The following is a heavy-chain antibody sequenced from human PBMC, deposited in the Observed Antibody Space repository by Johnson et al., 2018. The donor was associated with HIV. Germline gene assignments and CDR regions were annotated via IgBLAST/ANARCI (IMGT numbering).Heavy chain of an antibody. Sequence: VESGGDLIQPGGSLRLSCAASGFTVSSTYMSWVRQAPGKGLEWLSVLYSDGRTYYADSVKGRFTISRDGSKNTLFLQMNSLRAEDTAVYYCAKVGGRHDYGDYLGAFDIWGQGTMVTVSS. CDR2: LYSDGRT. V-gene: IGHV3-53*01. CDR3: AKVGGRHDYGDYLGAFDI. J-gene: IGHJ3*02. D-gene: IGHD4-17*01. CDR1: GFTVSSTY.